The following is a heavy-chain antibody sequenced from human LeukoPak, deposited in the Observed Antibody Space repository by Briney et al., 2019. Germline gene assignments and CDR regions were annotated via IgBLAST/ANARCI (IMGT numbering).Heavy chain of an antibody. Sequence: GGSLRLSCAASGFTFSSYATSWVRQAPGKGLEWVAVISYDGSNKYYADSVKGRFTISRDNSKNTLYLQMNSLRAEDTAVYYCARSLVSRHIAAAVLFDYWGQGTLVTVSS. CDR1: GFTFSSYA. J-gene: IGHJ4*02. D-gene: IGHD6-13*01. V-gene: IGHV3-30-3*01. CDR2: ISYDGSNK. CDR3: ARSLVSRHIAAAVLFDY.